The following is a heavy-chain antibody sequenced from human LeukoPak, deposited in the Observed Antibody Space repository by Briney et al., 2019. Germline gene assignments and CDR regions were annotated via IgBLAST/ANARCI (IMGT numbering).Heavy chain of an antibody. CDR2: IYYSGST. CDR3: AGIPVFGVVLHQEPV. V-gene: IGHV4-59*01. CDR1: GGSISSYY. Sequence: PSETLSLTCTVSGGSISSYYWSWIRQPPGKGLEWIGFIYYSGSTHYNPSLKSRVTISVDTSKNQFSLKLSSVTAADTAVSFCAGIPVFGVVLHQEPVWGKGTTVTVSS. D-gene: IGHD3-3*01. J-gene: IGHJ6*04.